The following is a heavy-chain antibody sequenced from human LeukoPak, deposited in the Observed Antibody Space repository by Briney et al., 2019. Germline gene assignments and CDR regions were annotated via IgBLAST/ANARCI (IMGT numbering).Heavy chain of an antibody. CDR2: IYCSGST. D-gene: IGHD6-13*01. Sequence: SETLSPTCTVSGGSISSSSYYWGWIRQPPGKGLEWIGSIYCSGSTYYNPSLKSRVTISVDTSKNQFSLKLSSVTAADTAVYYCAKIEYSSSFLWGQGTLVTVSS. V-gene: IGHV4-39*01. CDR3: AKIEYSSSFL. CDR1: GGSISSSSYY. J-gene: IGHJ4*02.